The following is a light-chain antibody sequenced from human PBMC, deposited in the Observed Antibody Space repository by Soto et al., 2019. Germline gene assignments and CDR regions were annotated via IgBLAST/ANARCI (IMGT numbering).Light chain of an antibody. CDR2: DVN. CDR1: SSDVGRYNF. V-gene: IGLV2-14*01. Sequence: QSALTQPASVSGSPGQSITISCTGTSSDVGRYNFVSWYQQHPGKAPKFIIYDVNNRPSGVSNRFSGSKSGDTASLTISGLQAEDEADYYCRSYTSSSPYVFGPGTKLTVL. J-gene: IGLJ1*01. CDR3: RSYTSSSPYV.